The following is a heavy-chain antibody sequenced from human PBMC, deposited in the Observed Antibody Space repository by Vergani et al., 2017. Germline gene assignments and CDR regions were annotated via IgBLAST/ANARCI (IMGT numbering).Heavy chain of an antibody. CDR1: GFTFSSYA. D-gene: IGHD5-18*01. CDR3: AKSLSGYSYSWYDAFDI. CDR2: ISGSGGST. V-gene: IGHV3-23*01. Sequence: EVQLLESGGGLVQPGGSLRLSCAASGFTFSSYAMSWVRQAPGKGLEWVSAISGSGGSTYYADSVKGRFTISRDNSKNTLYLQMNSLRAEDTAVYYCAKSLSGYSYSWYDAFDIWGQGTMVTVSS. J-gene: IGHJ3*02.